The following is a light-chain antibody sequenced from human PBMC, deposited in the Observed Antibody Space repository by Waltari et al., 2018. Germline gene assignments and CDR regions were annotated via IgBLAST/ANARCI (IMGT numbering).Light chain of an antibody. J-gene: IGKJ1*01. CDR3: QQSSNTPWT. Sequence: DIQLTQSPSSLSASVGERVTITCRASQNINNFLNWYQQKPGKAPKFLIYAASSLQSGVPLRFSGSGSGTDFTLTISSLQPEDFATYFCQQSSNTPWTFGQGTRVDIK. V-gene: IGKV1-39*01. CDR1: QNINNF. CDR2: AAS.